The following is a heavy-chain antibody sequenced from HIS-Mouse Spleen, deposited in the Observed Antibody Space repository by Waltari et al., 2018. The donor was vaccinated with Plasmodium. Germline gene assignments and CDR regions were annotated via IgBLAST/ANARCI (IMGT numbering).Heavy chain of an antibody. CDR3: ARVLGYKAAAGTFVEYFQH. Sequence: QVQLVQSGAEVKKLGASMKVSCKASGATFTGYCITWGRQAPGQGLEWMGWMNPNSGGTNYAQKFQGRVTMTRDTSISTAYMELSRLRSDDTAVYYCARVLGYKAAAGTFVEYFQHWGQGTLVTVSS. CDR1: GATFTGYC. J-gene: IGHJ1*01. D-gene: IGHD6-13*01. CDR2: MNPNSGGT. V-gene: IGHV1-2*02.